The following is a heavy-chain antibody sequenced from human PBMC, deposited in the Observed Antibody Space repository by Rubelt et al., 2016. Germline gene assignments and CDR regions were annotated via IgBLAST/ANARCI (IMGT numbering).Heavy chain of an antibody. CDR3: ARRPRKWFYFDY. Sequence: VQLVESGGGLVQPGGSLRLSCAASGFTFSSYWMSWVRQAPGKGLEWIGYIYHSGSTYYNPSLKSRVTISVDRSKNQFSLKLSSVTAADTAVYYCARRPRKWFYFDYWGQGALVTVSS. CDR1: GFTFSSYW. CDR2: IYHSGST. J-gene: IGHJ4*02. D-gene: IGHD3-22*01. V-gene: IGHV4-4*02.